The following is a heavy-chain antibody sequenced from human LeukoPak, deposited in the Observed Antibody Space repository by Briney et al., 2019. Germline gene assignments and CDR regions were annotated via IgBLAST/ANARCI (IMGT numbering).Heavy chain of an antibody. Sequence: SETLSLTCTLSGCSISRGSYYWSWMRQPAGKGLEWIGHISTIGCTSHNPSLKSRVTTSLDSSNNPFYLKLSSVTAADSGVYYCARSPPRCHHSDSSGIRAAGYYYMDVWGKGTTVTISS. J-gene: IGHJ6*03. V-gene: IGHV4-61*09. CDR3: ARSPPRCHHSDSSGIRAAGYYYMDV. CDR1: GCSISRGSYY. CDR2: ISTIGCT. D-gene: IGHD3-22*01.